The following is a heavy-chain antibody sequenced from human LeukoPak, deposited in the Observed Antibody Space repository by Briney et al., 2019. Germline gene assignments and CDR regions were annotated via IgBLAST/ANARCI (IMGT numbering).Heavy chain of an antibody. D-gene: IGHD6-13*01. V-gene: IGHV4-39*07. J-gene: IGHJ4*02. CDR3: ARLRRSRIAELDY. Sequence: SETLSLTCTVSGGSISSSSYYWGWIRQPPGKGREWIGSIYYSGTTYYNPSLKSRVTISVDTSKNQFSLKLSSVTAADTAVYYCARLRRSRIAELDYWGQGTLVTVSS. CDR1: GGSISSSSYY. CDR2: IYYSGTT.